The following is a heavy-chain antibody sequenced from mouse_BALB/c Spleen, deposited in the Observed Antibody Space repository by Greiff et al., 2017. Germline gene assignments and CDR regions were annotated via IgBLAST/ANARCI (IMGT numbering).Heavy chain of an antibody. CDR1: GFTFSSYA. J-gene: IGHJ4*01. Sequence: EVKVVESGGGLVKPGGSLKLSCAASGFTFSSYAMSWVRQTPEKRLEWVASISSGGSTYYPDSVQGRFTISRDNARNILYLQMSSLRSEDTAMYYCARGVITSYYYAMDYWGQGTSVTVSS. V-gene: IGHV5-6-5*01. D-gene: IGHD2-4*01. CDR2: ISSGGST. CDR3: ARGVITSYYYAMDY.